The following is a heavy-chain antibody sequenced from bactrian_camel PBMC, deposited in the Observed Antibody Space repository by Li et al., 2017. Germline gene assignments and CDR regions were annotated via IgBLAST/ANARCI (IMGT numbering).Heavy chain of an antibody. CDR3: AAKTQRRWTECSAVPLEAFGY. CDR1: GFTFSSYW. V-gene: IGHV3S6*01. D-gene: IGHD1*01. CDR2: IADTST. Sequence: QVQLVESGGGLVQPGGSLRIFRAASGFTFSSYWMTWVRQAPGKGLEWVSSIADTSTYYAVSVRGRFTSSRDDAKNTLYLQMNSLKPEDTAMYYCAAKTQRRWTECSAVPLEAFGYWGQGTQVTVS. J-gene: IGHJ6*01.